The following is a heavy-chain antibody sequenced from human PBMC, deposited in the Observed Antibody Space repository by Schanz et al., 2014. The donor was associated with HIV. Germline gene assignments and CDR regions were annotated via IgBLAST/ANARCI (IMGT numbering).Heavy chain of an antibody. CDR1: GFTFSKYS. J-gene: IGHJ6*02. D-gene: IGHD2-8*01. CDR3: ANSGYCTNGICYTRGDGMDV. V-gene: IGHV3-48*01. CDR2: ISSGSTTI. Sequence: EVQLLESGGDLVQPGGSLTLSCVASGFTFSKYSMNWVRQAPGKGLEWVSYISSGSTTIHYADSVMGRFTISRDNSKNTLYLQMNGLRAEDTAVYYCANSGYCTNGICYTRGDGMDVWGQGTTVTVSS.